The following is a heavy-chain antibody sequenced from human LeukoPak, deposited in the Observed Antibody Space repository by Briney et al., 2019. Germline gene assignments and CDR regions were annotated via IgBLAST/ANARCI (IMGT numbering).Heavy chain of an antibody. V-gene: IGHV1-2*02. CDR1: GYTFTGYY. CDR3: ARARLITVVGATSAFDI. CDR2: INPNSGGT. Sequence: ASVKVSCKASGYTFTGYYMHWVRQAPGQGLEWMGWINPNSGGTNYAQKFQGRVTMTRDTSISTAYMELSRLRSDDTAVYYCARARLITVVGATSAFDIWGQGTMVTVSS. J-gene: IGHJ3*02. D-gene: IGHD1-26*01.